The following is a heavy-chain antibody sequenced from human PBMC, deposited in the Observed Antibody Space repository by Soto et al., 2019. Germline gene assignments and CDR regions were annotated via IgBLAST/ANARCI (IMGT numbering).Heavy chain of an antibody. CDR1: GGSFSGYY. V-gene: IGHV4-34*01. CDR3: ARGRGYREKPLGRRFDY. D-gene: IGHD5-12*01. CDR2: INHSGST. J-gene: IGHJ4*02. Sequence: XXTLSLTFAVYGGSFSGYYWRWIRQPPGKGLEWIGEINHSGSTNYNPSLKSRVTISVDTSKNQFSLKLSSVTAAETAVYYCARGRGYREKPLGRRFDYWGQGTLVTVSS.